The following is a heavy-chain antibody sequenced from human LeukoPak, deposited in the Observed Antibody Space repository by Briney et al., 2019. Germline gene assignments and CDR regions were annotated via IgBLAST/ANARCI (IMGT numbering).Heavy chain of an antibody. CDR3: ARVIGRVGATNAYYYMDV. V-gene: IGHV4-34*01. CDR1: GGSFSGYY. Sequence: SETLSLTCAVYGGSFSGYYWSWIRQPPGKGLEWIGEINHSGSTNYNPSLKSRVTISVDTSKNQFSLKLSSVTAADTAVYYCARVIGRVGATNAYYYMDVWGKGTTVTVSS. CDR2: INHSGST. J-gene: IGHJ6*03. D-gene: IGHD1-26*01.